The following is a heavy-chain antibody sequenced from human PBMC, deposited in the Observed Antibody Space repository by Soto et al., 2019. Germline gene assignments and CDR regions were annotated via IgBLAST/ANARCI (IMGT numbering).Heavy chain of an antibody. Sequence: NPSETLSLTCTVSGGSISSGDYYWSWIRQPPGKGLEWIGYIYYSGSTYYNPSLKSRVTISVDTSKNQFSLKLSSVTAADTAVYYCAREGWELNWFDPWGQGTLVTVSS. J-gene: IGHJ5*02. V-gene: IGHV4-30-4*01. D-gene: IGHD1-26*01. CDR3: AREGWELNWFDP. CDR2: IYYSGST. CDR1: GGSISSGDYY.